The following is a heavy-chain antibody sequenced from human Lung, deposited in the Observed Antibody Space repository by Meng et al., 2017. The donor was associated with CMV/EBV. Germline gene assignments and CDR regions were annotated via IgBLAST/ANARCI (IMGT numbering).Heavy chain of an antibody. V-gene: IGHV3-33*01. CDR3: ARAPQPHHSRIAAAGVYFQH. D-gene: IGHD6-13*01. CDR2: IRYEGGNK. Sequence: SDGMHGVRKAPGKGLEWVAVIRYEGGNKYYADSVKGRFTISRDNSKNTLYLQMNSLRAEDTAVYYCARAPQPHHSRIAAAGVYFQHWGQGTLVTVSS. CDR1: SDG. J-gene: IGHJ1*01.